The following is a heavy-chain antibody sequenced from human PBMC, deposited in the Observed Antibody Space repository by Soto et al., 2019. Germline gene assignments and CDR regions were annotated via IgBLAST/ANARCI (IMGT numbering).Heavy chain of an antibody. J-gene: IGHJ6*02. CDR1: GGSISSYY. CDR2: IYYSGST. Sequence: SETLSLTCTVSGGSISSYYWSWIRQPPGKGLEWIGYIYYSGSTNYNPSLKSRVTISVDTSKHQFSLKLSSVTAADTAVNYCEREGGYYYGSVSYNGFYGMDVWGQGTTVTVSS. D-gene: IGHD3-10*01. CDR3: EREGGYYYGSVSYNGFYGMDV. V-gene: IGHV4-59*01.